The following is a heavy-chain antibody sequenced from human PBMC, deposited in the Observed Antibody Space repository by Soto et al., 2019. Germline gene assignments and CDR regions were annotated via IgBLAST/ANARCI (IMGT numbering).Heavy chain of an antibody. Sequence: LRLSCAASGFPFSDYGMSWIRQAPGKGLERVSYISNSGNSIYYADSVKGRFTISRDNAKNSLYLQMNSLRAEDTAVYYCAKEGRHDDPVWRGMDVWGQGTTVTVSS. V-gene: IGHV3-11*01. CDR3: AKEGRHDDPVWRGMDV. CDR1: GFPFSDYG. J-gene: IGHJ6*02. CDR2: ISNSGNSI. D-gene: IGHD2-21*01.